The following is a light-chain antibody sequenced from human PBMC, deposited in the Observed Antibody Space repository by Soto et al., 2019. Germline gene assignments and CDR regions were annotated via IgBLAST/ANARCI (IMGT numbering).Light chain of an antibody. V-gene: IGKV3D-20*02. J-gene: IGKJ5*01. CDR2: DGS. CDR1: QSVSSSY. Sequence: ESVLTQSPGTLSLSPGERATLSCRASQSVSSSYLAWYQQKPGQAPRILIYDGSNRATGISARFSGSGSGTDFTLTISSLESEDFAVYYCQQRSNWPPVTFGQGTRLE. CDR3: QQRSNWPPVT.